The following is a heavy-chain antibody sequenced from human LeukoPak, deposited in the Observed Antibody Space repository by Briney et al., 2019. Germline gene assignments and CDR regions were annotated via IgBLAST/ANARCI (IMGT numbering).Heavy chain of an antibody. CDR3: ARTFARRIVVVPAAMYWFDP. CDR1: GGSFSGYY. CDR2: IIHSGST. V-gene: IGHV4-34*12. Sequence: PSETLSLTCGVYGGSFSGYYWTWIRQFPGMGLEWIAEIIHSGSTNYNPSLKSRVTISVDTSKNQFSLKLSSVTAADTAVYYCARTFARRIVVVPAAMYWFDPWGQGTLVTVSS. D-gene: IGHD2-2*01. J-gene: IGHJ5*02.